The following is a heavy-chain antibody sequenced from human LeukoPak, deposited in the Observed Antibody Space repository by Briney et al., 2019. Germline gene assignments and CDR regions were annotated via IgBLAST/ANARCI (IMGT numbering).Heavy chain of an antibody. Sequence: GRSLRLTCAASGFTFSSYAMHWVRQAPGKGLEWVAVISYDGSNKYYADSVKGRFTISRDNSKNTLYLQMNSLRAEDTAVYYCARFSAADFWSAGGYRYMDVWGKGTAVTVSS. CDR3: ARFSAADFWSAGGYRYMDV. D-gene: IGHD3-3*01. J-gene: IGHJ6*03. V-gene: IGHV3-30-3*01. CDR2: ISYDGSNK. CDR1: GFTFSSYA.